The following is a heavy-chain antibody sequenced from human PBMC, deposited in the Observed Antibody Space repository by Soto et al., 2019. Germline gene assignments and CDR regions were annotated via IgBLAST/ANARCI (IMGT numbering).Heavy chain of an antibody. CDR3: ARSSRSSPDEYYFDS. V-gene: IGHV4-30-4*01. CDR1: GGSISDTSYF. Sequence: QVPLQESGPGLMKPSQTLSLTCPVSGGSISDTSYFWSWVRQPPGKGLEWIGHIYFTVSTYFNPSLKSRVSMSVDKSRNQFSLKLSSMTAADTAIYYCARSSRSSPDEYYFDSWGQGTLVTVSS. J-gene: IGHJ4*02. CDR2: IYFTVST. D-gene: IGHD1-26*01.